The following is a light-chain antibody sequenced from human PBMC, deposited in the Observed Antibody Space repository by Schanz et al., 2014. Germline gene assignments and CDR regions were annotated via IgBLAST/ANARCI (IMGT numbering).Light chain of an antibody. J-gene: IGLJ3*02. V-gene: IGLV2-14*01. Sequence: QSALTQPASVSGSPGQSITISCTGTSSDVGGYDFVSWYQQLPGKAPRLLIYEVTKRSSGVSSRFSGSKSGNTASLTISGLQAEDEADYYCCSYAGSYTWVFGGGTKLTVL. CDR1: SSDVGGYDF. CDR2: EVT. CDR3: CSYAGSYTWV.